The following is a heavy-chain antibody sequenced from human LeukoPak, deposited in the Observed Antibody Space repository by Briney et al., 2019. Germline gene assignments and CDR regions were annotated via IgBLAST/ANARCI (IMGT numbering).Heavy chain of an antibody. D-gene: IGHD3-3*01. J-gene: IGHJ4*02. CDR3: ARNYDFWSGYGIFDY. V-gene: IGHV3-7*01. CDR2: IKQDGSEK. Sequence: GGSLRLSCAASGFTFSSYWMSWVGQAPGKGLEWVANIKQDGSEKYYVDSVKGRFTISRDNAKNSLYLQMNSLRAEDTAVYYCARNYDFWSGYGIFDYWGQGTLVTVSS. CDR1: GFTFSSYW.